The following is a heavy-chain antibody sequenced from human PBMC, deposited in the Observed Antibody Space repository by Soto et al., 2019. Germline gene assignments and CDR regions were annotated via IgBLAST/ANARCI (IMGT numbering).Heavy chain of an antibody. Sequence: QVQLVESGGGVVQTGRSLRLSCAASGFTFSSYGMHWVRQAPGKGLEWVAVISYDGSNKYYADSVKGRFTISRDNSKNTLYLQMNSLRAEDTAVYYCAKDQFAWTRAKDDYFDYWGQGTLVTVSS. CDR3: AKDQFAWTRAKDDYFDY. CDR2: ISYDGSNK. CDR1: GFTFSSYG. V-gene: IGHV3-30*18. J-gene: IGHJ4*02. D-gene: IGHD3-10*01.